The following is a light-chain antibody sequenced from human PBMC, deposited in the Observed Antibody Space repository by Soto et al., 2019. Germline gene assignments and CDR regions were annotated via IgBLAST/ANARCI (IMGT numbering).Light chain of an antibody. V-gene: IGKV1-12*01. J-gene: IGKJ5*01. Sequence: DIQMTQSPSSVSASVGDRVTISCRASQDISNWLAWYQQKPGEAPKFLIYAASNLQSGVPSKFSVSGSGTDFTLTISSLQPEDVAGYDCQQARRFPITFGQGTRLEIK. CDR1: QDISNW. CDR2: AAS. CDR3: QQARRFPIT.